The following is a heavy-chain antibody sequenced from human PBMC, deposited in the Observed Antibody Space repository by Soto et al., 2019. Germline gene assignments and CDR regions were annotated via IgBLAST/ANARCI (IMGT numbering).Heavy chain of an antibody. CDR2: IHYSGTT. CDR1: GASISGNY. CDR3: AAGEASSRNLAPYYLDF. D-gene: IGHD6-13*01. J-gene: IGHJ4*02. V-gene: IGHV4-59*01. Sequence: SETLSLTCNVSGASISGNYWSWIRQPPGKGLEWIGYIHYSGTTSFFPSYNPSLRSRVTISEDTSKNQFSLKLLSVTTADTAVYFCAAGEASSRNLAPYYLDFWGQGTLVTSPQ.